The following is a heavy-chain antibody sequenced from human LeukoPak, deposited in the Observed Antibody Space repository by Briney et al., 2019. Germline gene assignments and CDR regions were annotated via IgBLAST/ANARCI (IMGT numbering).Heavy chain of an antibody. CDR3: ASGGIAVADDAFDI. V-gene: IGHV1-3*01. CDR1: GYTFTSYA. Sequence: ASVKVSCKASGYTFTSYAMHWARQAPGQRLEWMGWINAGNGNTKYSQKFQGRVTITRDTSASTAYMELSSLRSEDTAVYYCASGGIAVADDAFDIWGQGTMVTVSS. D-gene: IGHD6-19*01. J-gene: IGHJ3*02. CDR2: INAGNGNT.